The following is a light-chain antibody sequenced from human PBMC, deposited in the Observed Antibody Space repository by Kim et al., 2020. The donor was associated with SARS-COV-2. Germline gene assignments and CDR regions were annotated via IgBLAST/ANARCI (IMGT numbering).Light chain of an antibody. Sequence: SVSPGQTASITCAGDKWGDKYACWYQQKPGQPPVLVIYQDTKRPSGIPERFSGSNSGNTATLTISGTQAMDEADYYCQTWDSSTGVFGGGTQLTVL. CDR1: KWGDKY. V-gene: IGLV3-1*01. CDR3: QTWDSSTGV. J-gene: IGLJ3*02. CDR2: QDT.